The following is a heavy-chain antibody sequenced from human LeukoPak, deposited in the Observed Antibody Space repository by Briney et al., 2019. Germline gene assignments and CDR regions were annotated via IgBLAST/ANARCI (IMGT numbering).Heavy chain of an antibody. CDR3: ASPAGVVVVAATQNDDAFDI. CDR1: GFTFSDYY. V-gene: IGHV3-11*01. Sequence: GGSLRLSCAASGFTFSDYYMSWIRQAPGKGLEWVSYISSSGSTIYYADSVKGRFTISRDNAKNSLYLQMNSLRAEDTAVYYCASPAGVVVVAATQNDDAFDIWGQGTMITVSS. CDR2: ISSSGSTI. D-gene: IGHD2-15*01. J-gene: IGHJ3*02.